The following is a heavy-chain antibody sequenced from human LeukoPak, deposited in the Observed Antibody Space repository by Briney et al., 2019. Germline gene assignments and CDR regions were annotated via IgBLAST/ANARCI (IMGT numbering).Heavy chain of an antibody. CDR1: GFSFSNHY. CDR3: TRVIVAVTGYFDYFDF. V-gene: IGHV3-7*01. CDR2: INEDGSNK. Sequence: GGSLRLSCTASGFSFSNHYMRWIRQAPGKGLEWVANINEDGSNKWHLGSVKGRFTVSRDNARNSLYLQMNSLRVEDTAVYYCTRVIVAVTGYFDYFDFWGQGVLVTVSS. D-gene: IGHD3-9*01. J-gene: IGHJ4*02.